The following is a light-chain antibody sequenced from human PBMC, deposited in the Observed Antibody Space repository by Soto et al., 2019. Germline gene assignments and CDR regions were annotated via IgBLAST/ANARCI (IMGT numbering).Light chain of an antibody. J-gene: IGKJ1*01. CDR2: DAS. V-gene: IGKV1-5*01. CDR3: QQYSSHWT. Sequence: DIQMTQAPSSLSASVGDRVTISFRASQSISSWLAWYQQKPGKAPNLLIYDASSLQSGVPSRFSGIGSGTEFTLTISSLQPDDFATYYCQQYSSHWTFGQGTKVDIK. CDR1: QSISSW.